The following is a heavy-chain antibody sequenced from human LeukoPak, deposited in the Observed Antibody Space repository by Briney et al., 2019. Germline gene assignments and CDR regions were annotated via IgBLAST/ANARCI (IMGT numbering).Heavy chain of an antibody. V-gene: IGHV4-34*01. CDR2: INHCGST. J-gene: IGHJ6*03. CDR1: GGPFSGYY. Sequence: PSETLSLTCAVYGGPFSGYYWSWIRQPPGKGLEWVGEINHCGSTNYNPSLKSRVTISVDTSKNQFSLKLSSVTAADTAVYYCARQSGGSWFGELLNYYYYMDVWGKGTTVTISS. D-gene: IGHD3-10*01. CDR3: ARQSGGSWFGELLNYYYYMDV.